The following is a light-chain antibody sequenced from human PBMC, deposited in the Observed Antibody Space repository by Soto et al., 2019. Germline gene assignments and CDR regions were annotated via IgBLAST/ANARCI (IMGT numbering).Light chain of an antibody. CDR3: SSYTSSSTPPYV. V-gene: IGLV2-14*01. CDR1: SSDVVGYNY. J-gene: IGLJ1*01. CDR2: DVS. Sequence: QSALTQPASVSGSPGQSIPISCTGTSSDVVGYNYVSWYQQHPGKAPKLMIYDVSNRPSGVSNRFSGSKSGNTASLTISGLQAEDEADYYCSSYTSSSTPPYVFGTGTKLTVL.